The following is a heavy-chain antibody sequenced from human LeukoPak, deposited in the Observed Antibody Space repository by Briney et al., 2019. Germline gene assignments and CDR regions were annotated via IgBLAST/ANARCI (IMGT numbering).Heavy chain of an antibody. CDR1: GYTFTSYY. Sequence: ASVKVSCKASGYTFTSYYMHWVRQAPGQGLEWMGIINPSGGSTSYAQKFQGRVTMTRDTSTSTVYMELSSLRSEDTAVYYCAREGYGDYGAGFFDYWGQGTLVTVSS. D-gene: IGHD4-17*01. V-gene: IGHV1-46*01. CDR3: AREGYGDYGAGFFDY. J-gene: IGHJ4*02. CDR2: INPSGGST.